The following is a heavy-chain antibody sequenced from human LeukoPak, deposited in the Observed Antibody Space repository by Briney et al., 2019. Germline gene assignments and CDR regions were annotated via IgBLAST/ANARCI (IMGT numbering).Heavy chain of an antibody. J-gene: IGHJ4*02. CDR3: ARGTSWGYCDSTSCYSFDY. CDR2: ISSSGSTI. D-gene: IGHD2-2*01. V-gene: IGHV3-11*04. Sequence: KPGGSLRLSCAASGFTFSDYYMSWIRQAPGKGLEWVSYISSSGSTIYYADSVKGRFTISRDNAQNSLYLQMNSLRAEDTAVYYCARGTSWGYCDSTSCYSFDYWGQGTLVTVSS. CDR1: GFTFSDYY.